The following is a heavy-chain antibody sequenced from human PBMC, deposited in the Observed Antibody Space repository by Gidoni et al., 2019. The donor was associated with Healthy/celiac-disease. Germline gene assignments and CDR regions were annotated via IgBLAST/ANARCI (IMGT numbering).Heavy chain of an antibody. V-gene: IGHV3-30*18. CDR3: AKPATPGYSNTWFAY. CDR2: ISYDVNNK. CDR1: GFTFSSYG. J-gene: IGHJ5*01. Sequence: QVHLVESGGGVVQPGRSLRLSCAASGFTFSSYGLHWVRQAPGKGLQWVAVISYDVNNKYYADSVKGRFTISRDNSKNTLYLQMNSLRAEDTAVYFCAKPATPGYSNTWFAYWGQGTLVTVSS. D-gene: IGHD6-13*01.